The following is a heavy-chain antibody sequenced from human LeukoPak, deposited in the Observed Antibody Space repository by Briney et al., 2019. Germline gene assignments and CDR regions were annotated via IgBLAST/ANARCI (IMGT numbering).Heavy chain of an antibody. CDR2: IYYSGST. CDR1: GGSISSSSYY. D-gene: IGHD6-19*01. J-gene: IGHJ4*02. Sequence: PSETLSLTCTVSGGSISSSSYYWGWIRQPPGKGLEWIGSIYYSGSTYYNPSLKSRVTISVDTSKNQFFLKLTSVTAADTAVYYCARLSSGWASAFDYWGQGTLVTVSS. CDR3: ARLSSGWASAFDY. V-gene: IGHV4-39*01.